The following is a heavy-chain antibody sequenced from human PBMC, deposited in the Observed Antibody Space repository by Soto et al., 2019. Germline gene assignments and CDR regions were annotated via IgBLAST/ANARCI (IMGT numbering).Heavy chain of an antibody. V-gene: IGHV1-69*02. J-gene: IGHJ5*02. CDR2: IIPILGIA. Sequence: ASVKVSCKAYGGTFSSYTISWVRQAPGQGLEWMGRIIPILGIANYAQKFQGRVTITADKSTSTAYMELSSLRSEDTAVYYCARKNTGRVGGLDPWGQGTLVTVSS. CDR3: ARKNTGRVGGLDP. D-gene: IGHD2-8*02. CDR1: GGTFSSYT.